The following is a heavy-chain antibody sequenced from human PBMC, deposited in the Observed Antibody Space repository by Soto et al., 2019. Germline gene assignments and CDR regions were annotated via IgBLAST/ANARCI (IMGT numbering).Heavy chain of an antibody. Sequence: EVQLVESGGGLVQPGESLRLSCAASGFTFDYYWMHWVRQAPGQGLVWVSRVHSDGTTTTYADSVKGRFTISRDNARNTVSLQMSSVRAEDTAIYYCARGDRGGFDLWGHGTVVTVSS. CDR2: VHSDGTTT. CDR1: GFTFDYYW. V-gene: IGHV3-74*01. CDR3: ARGDRGGFDL. J-gene: IGHJ3*01. D-gene: IGHD3-10*01.